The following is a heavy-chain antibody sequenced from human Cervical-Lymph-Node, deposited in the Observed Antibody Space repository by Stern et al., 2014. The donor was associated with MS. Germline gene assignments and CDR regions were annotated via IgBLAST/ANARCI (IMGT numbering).Heavy chain of an antibody. D-gene: IGHD6-19*01. Sequence: VQLVQSGAEVKKPGASVKVSCKVSGNTLTELSMHWVRQAPGKELEWMGGFDPEDGETVYAQKFQGRLTMTEDTSTDTASMELTSLRSEDTAVYYCATLSGSAWTHFDYWGQGTLVTVSS. CDR1: GNTLTELS. V-gene: IGHV1-24*01. J-gene: IGHJ4*02. CDR3: ATLSGSAWTHFDY. CDR2: FDPEDGET.